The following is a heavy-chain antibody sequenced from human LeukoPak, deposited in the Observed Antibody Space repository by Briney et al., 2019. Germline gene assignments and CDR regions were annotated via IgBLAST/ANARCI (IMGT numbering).Heavy chain of an antibody. CDR2: LSGSGASS. CDR1: GLTFSTYA. J-gene: IGHJ4*02. CDR3: AKGVYCGGDCYSIFDY. D-gene: IGHD2-21*02. V-gene: IGHV3-23*01. Sequence: GGSLRLSCAVSGLTFSTYAMGWVRQPPGKGLEWVSVLSGSGASSKYADSVQGRFTISRDNSKSTLYLQMNSLTVEDTAVYYCAKGVYCGGDCYSIFDYWGQGTLVTVSS.